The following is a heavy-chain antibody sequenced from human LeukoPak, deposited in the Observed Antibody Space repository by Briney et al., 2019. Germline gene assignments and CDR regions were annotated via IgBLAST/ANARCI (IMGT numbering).Heavy chain of an antibody. Sequence: GRSLRLSCTASGFTFGDYAMSWVRQAPGKGLEWVGFIRSKAYGGTTEYVASVKGRFTISRDDSKSIAYLQMNSLKTEDTAVYYCTRDITVPDVWGQGTTVTVSS. CDR1: GFTFGDYA. CDR2: IRSKAYGGTT. V-gene: IGHV3-49*04. J-gene: IGHJ6*02. D-gene: IGHD3-3*01. CDR3: TRDITVPDV.